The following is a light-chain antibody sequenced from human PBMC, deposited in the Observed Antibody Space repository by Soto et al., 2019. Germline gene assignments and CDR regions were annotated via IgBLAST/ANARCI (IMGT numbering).Light chain of an antibody. Sequence: DIQMTQSPSTLSASVGDRVTITCRASQSISSWLAWYQQKPGKAPNVLIYGASSLQSGVPSRFSGSGSGTEFTLTINSLQPDDFATYDCQQYNSDSGTFGQGTKVEIK. CDR1: QSISSW. CDR2: GAS. J-gene: IGKJ1*01. CDR3: QQYNSDSGT. V-gene: IGKV1-5*01.